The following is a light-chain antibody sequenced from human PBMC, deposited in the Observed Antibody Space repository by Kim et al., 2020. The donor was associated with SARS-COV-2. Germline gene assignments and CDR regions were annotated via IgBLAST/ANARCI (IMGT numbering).Light chain of an antibody. CDR1: RDIRNV. V-gene: IGKV1-17*01. CDR3: LQNNTSPTP. CDR2: GAS. Sequence: VGNRVTITARASRDIRNVLGWYQKNPGRAPKRLIYGASSLKRGVPSRFSGRGSGTESTPTISSLQPEDLAIFFCLQNNTSPTPSGQGTRLEI. J-gene: IGKJ5*01.